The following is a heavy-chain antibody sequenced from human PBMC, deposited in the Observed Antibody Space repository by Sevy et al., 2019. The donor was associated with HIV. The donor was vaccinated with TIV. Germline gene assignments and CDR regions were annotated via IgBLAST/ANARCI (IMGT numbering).Heavy chain of an antibody. J-gene: IGHJ4*02. Sequence: SETLSLTCAVYGGSFSGYYWSWIRQPPGKGLEWIGEINHSGSTNYNPSLKSRFTISVETSKNQSCRKLSTVTTADTAVYYCARTKRHYCGSGSSKYYFDYWGQGTLVTVSS. CDR3: ARTKRHYCGSGSSKYYFDY. CDR2: INHSGST. V-gene: IGHV4-34*01. CDR1: GGSFSGYY. D-gene: IGHD3-10*01.